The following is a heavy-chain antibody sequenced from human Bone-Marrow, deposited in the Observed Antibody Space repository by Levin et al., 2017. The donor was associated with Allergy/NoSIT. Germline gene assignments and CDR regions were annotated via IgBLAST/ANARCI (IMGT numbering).Heavy chain of an antibody. Sequence: PSETLSLTCTVSGGSVSSGSYYWSWIRQPPGKGLEWIGYIYYSGSTNYNPSLKSRVTISVDTSKNQFSLKLSSVTAADTAVYYCAREASSGWTGYWGQGTLVTVSS. V-gene: IGHV4-61*01. CDR2: IYYSGST. CDR1: GGSVSSGSYY. CDR3: AREASSGWTGY. D-gene: IGHD6-19*01. J-gene: IGHJ4*02.